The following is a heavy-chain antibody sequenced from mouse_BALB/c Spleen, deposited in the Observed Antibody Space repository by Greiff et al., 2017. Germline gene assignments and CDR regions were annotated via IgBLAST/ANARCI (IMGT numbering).Heavy chain of an antibody. J-gene: IGHJ2*01. CDR3: ARGSGHYYGSSYGFDY. Sequence: EVQLQESGPGLVKPSQSLSLTCSVTGYSITSGYYWNWIRQFPGNKLEWMGYISYDGSNNYNPSLKNRISITRDTSKNQFFLKLNSVTTEDTATYYCARGSGHYYGSSYGFDYWGQGTTLTVSS. V-gene: IGHV3-6*02. CDR1: GYSITSGYY. D-gene: IGHD1-1*01. CDR2: ISYDGSN.